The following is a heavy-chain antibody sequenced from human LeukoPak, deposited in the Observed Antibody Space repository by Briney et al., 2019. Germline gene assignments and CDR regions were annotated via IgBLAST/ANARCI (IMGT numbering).Heavy chain of an antibody. D-gene: IGHD5-12*01. J-gene: IGHJ4*02. CDR3: AKDVGGYDGPFYY. V-gene: IGHV3-23*01. CDR1: GFTFSSYA. Sequence: PGGSLRLSCAASGFTFSSYAMSWVRQAPGKGLEWVSAISGSGGSTYYADSVKGRFTISRDNSKNTLYLQMNNLRAEDTAVYYCAKDVGGYDGPFYYWGQGTLVTVSS. CDR2: ISGSGGST.